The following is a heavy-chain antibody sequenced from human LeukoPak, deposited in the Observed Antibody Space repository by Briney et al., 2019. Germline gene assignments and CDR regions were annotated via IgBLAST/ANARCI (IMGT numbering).Heavy chain of an antibody. J-gene: IGHJ5*02. CDR1: GFTFSSYN. CDR2: ISSGGKSI. Sequence: PGGSLRLSCAASGFTFSSYNMNWVCQAPGKGLEWVSYISSGGKSIYYAESVQGRFTISRGNAQNSLYLQMNSLRDEDTAVYYCARDLRGGQSAWGQGTLVTVSS. CDR3: ARDLRGGQSA. V-gene: IGHV3-48*02. D-gene: IGHD3-10*01.